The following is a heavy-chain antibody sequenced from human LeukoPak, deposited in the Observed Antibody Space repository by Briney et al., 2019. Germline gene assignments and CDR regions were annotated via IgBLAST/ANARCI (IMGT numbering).Heavy chain of an antibody. D-gene: IGHD1-1*01. CDR2: ISAYNDNT. CDR3: ARDVPGSIGTTARFDP. Sequence: ASVKASCKSSGYTSSSYGISWIRQAPGQGLEWMGWISAYNDNTNYAQIFQGRVTMTTDTSTSTAYMELRSLRSDDTAVYYCARDVPGSIGTTARFDPWGQGTLVIVSS. V-gene: IGHV1-18*01. CDR1: GYTSSSYG. J-gene: IGHJ5*02.